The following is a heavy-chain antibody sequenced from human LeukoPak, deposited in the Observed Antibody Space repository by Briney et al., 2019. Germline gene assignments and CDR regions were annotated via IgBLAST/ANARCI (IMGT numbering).Heavy chain of an antibody. J-gene: IGHJ5*02. CDR2: IYYSGST. Sequence: SETLSLTCTVSGGSISSYYWSWIRQPPGKGLEWIGYIYYSGSTNYNPSLKSRVTISVDTSKNQFSLKLSSVTAADTAVYYCARAQIAVAANWFDPWGQGTRVTVSS. CDR3: ARAQIAVAANWFDP. D-gene: IGHD6-19*01. V-gene: IGHV4-59*01. CDR1: GGSISSYY.